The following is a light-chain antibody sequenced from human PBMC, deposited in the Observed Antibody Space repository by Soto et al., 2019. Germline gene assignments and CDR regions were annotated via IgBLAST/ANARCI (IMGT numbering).Light chain of an antibody. CDR3: AVWDDNLNSVV. V-gene: IGLV1-44*01. Sequence: QSALTQPPSVSGTPGQGVTISCSGSSSNIATNSVNWYQQLPATAPRLLIYTNNRRPSEVPDRFSGSKSGTSASLAISGLQSEDEADYYCAVWDDNLNSVVFGGGTKLTVL. CDR1: SSNIATNS. J-gene: IGLJ2*01. CDR2: TNN.